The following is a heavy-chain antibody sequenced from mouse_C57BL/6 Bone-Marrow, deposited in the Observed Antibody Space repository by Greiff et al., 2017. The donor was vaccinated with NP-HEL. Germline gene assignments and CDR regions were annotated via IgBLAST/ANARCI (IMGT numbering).Heavy chain of an antibody. CDR3: AVVALDY. V-gene: IGHV5-4*01. CDR1: GFTFSSYA. D-gene: IGHD1-1*01. J-gene: IGHJ2*01. CDR2: ISDGGSYT. Sequence: DVQLVESGGGLVKPGGSLKLSCAASGFTFSSYAMSWVRQTPEKRLEWVATISDGGSYTYYPDNVKGRFTISRDNAKNNLYLQMSHLKSEDTAMYYCAVVALDYWGQGTTLTVSS.